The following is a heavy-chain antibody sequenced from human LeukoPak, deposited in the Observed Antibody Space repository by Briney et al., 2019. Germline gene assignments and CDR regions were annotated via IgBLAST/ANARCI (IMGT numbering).Heavy chain of an antibody. Sequence: GGSLRLSCVASGFTFSDNYMTWIRQAPGKGLEWVSYISGSSSSINYADSVKGRFATSRDNARNSLYLQMNSLRVEDTAVYYCARAPYSSSWYYFDFWGQGTLVTVSS. CDR1: GFTFSDNY. D-gene: IGHD6-13*01. J-gene: IGHJ4*02. CDR3: ARAPYSSSWYYFDF. CDR2: ISGSSSSI. V-gene: IGHV3-11*03.